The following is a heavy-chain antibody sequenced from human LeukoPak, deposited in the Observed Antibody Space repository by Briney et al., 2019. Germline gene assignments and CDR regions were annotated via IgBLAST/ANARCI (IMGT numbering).Heavy chain of an antibody. V-gene: IGHV1-69*05. Sequence: SVKVSCKASGGTFSSYAISWVRQAPGQGLEWMGGIIPIFGTANYAQKFQGRVTITTDESTSTAYMELSSLRSEDTAVYYCARAHSSSSNYYYYYYMDVWGKGTTVTVSS. CDR2: IIPIFGTA. J-gene: IGHJ6*03. CDR3: ARAHSSSSNYYYYYYMDV. D-gene: IGHD6-6*01. CDR1: GGTFSSYA.